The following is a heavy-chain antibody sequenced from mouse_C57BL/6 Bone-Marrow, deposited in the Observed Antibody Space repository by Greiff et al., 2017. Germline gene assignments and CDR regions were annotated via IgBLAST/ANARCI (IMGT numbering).Heavy chain of an antibody. CDR3: AKGGNYVGDY. J-gene: IGHJ2*01. D-gene: IGHD2-1*01. CDR2: IDPSDSYT. Sequence: QVQLQQPGAELVRPGTSVKLSCKASGYTFTSYGMHWVKQRPGQGLEWIGVIDPSDSYTNYNQKFKGKATLTVDTSSSTAYMQLSSLTSEDSAVYYCAKGGNYVGDYWGQGTTLTVSS. V-gene: IGHV1-59*01. CDR1: GYTFTSYG.